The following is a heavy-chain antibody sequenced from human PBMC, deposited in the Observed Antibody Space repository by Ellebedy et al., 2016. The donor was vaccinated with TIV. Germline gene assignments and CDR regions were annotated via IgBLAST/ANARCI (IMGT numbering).Heavy chain of an antibody. D-gene: IGHD3-10*01. CDR2: ISGSGGST. V-gene: IGHV3-23*01. CDR1: GFTFSSYA. J-gene: IGHJ6*02. CDR3: ARLLGEKGYYYAMDV. Sequence: GESLKISCAASGFTFSSYAMSWVRQAPGKGLEWVSDISGSGGSTYYADAVKGRFTISRDNSKNTLYLQMNSLRAEDTAVYYCARLLGEKGYYYAMDVWGQGTTVTVSS.